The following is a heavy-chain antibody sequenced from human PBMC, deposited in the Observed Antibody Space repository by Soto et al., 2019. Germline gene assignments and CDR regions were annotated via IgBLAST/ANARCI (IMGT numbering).Heavy chain of an antibody. V-gene: IGHV1-3*01. Sequence: ASVKVSCKASGYTFTSYAMHWVRQAPGQRLEWMGWINAGNGNTKYSQKFQGRVTITRDTSASTAYMELSSLRSEDTAVYYCARGRGDYYDFDYWGQGTPVTVSS. D-gene: IGHD4-17*01. CDR1: GYTFTSYA. CDR3: ARGRGDYYDFDY. CDR2: INAGNGNT. J-gene: IGHJ4*02.